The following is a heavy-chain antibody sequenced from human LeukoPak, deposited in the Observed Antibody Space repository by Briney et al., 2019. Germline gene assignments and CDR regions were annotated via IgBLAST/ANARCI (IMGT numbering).Heavy chain of an antibody. Sequence: GGSLRLSCAASGFTFSDYYMSWIRQAPGKGLEWVSYISSGGSTIYYADSVKGRFTTSRDNARNSLYLQMNSLRAEDTAVYYCAGYCSGGSCNAAGYWGQGTLVTVSS. CDR1: GFTFSDYY. J-gene: IGHJ4*02. D-gene: IGHD2-15*01. CDR2: ISSGGSTI. CDR3: AGYCSGGSCNAAGY. V-gene: IGHV3-11*01.